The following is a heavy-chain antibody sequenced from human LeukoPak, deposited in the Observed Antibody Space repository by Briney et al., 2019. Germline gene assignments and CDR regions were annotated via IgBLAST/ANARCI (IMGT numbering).Heavy chain of an antibody. CDR2: IKSKTDGGTT. D-gene: IGHD6-19*01. CDR1: GFTFGNAW. V-gene: IGHV3-15*07. CDR3: TTGGGWLVL. J-gene: IGHJ4*02. Sequence: GGPRRLSGAASGFTFGNAWWNWAGQAQGKGWGWVGRIKSKTDGGTTDYAAPVKGRFTISRDDSKNTLYLQMNSLKTEDTAVYYCTTGGGWLVLWGQGTLVTVSS.